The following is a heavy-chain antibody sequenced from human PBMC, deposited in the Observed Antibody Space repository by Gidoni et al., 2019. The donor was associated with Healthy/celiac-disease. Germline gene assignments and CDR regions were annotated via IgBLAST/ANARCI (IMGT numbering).Heavy chain of an antibody. CDR3: ARGYCSSTSCPNYDYGMDV. D-gene: IGHD2-2*01. V-gene: IGHV1-2*04. CDR1: GFTLPGHY. J-gene: IGHJ6*02. CDR2: INPNSGGT. Sequence: QVQLVQSGAEVTKPGASVKVPCKASGFTLPGHYMHWVRQAPGQGLEWMGWINPNSGGTNYAQKFQGWVTMTRDTSISTAYMELSRLRSDDTAVYYCARGYCSSTSCPNYDYGMDVWGQGTTVTVSS.